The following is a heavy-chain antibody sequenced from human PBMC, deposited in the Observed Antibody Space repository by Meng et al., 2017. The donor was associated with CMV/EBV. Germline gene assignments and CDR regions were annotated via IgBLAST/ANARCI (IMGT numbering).Heavy chain of an antibody. CDR1: GFTFSSYW. J-gene: IGHJ4*02. V-gene: IGHV3-74*01. Sequence: GESLKISCAASGFTFSSYWMHWVRQAPGKGLVWVSRINSDGSSTSYADSVKGRFTISRDNAKNTLYLQMNSLRAEDTAVYYCARYGGLARVIDYWGQGTLVTVSS. D-gene: IGHD3-16*01. CDR2: INSDGSST. CDR3: ARYGGLARVIDY.